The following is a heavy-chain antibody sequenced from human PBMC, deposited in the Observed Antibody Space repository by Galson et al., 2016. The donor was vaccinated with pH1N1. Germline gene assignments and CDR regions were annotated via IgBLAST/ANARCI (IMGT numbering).Heavy chain of an antibody. D-gene: IGHD6-19*01. CDR3: ARGLSYNSGWVEA. CDR1: GYTLTNYD. J-gene: IGHJ5*02. V-gene: IGHV1-8*01. CDR2: MNPNSGKS. Sequence: SVKVSCKVSGYTLTNYDINWVRQAAGQGLEWMGWMNPNSGKSNSAQKFKGRVTMTRDTSISTVYMELSSLRSEDTAVYYCARGLSYNSGWVEAWGQGTLVTVSS.